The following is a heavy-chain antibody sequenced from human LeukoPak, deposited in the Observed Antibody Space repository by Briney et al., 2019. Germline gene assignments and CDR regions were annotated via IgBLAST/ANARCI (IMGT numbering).Heavy chain of an antibody. CDR3: ARGAVTYYYYYMDV. CDR1: GFTFDDYG. V-gene: IGHV3-20*04. Sequence: GGSLRLSCGASGFTFDDYGMSWVRQAPGKGLEWVSGINWNGGSTGYADSVKGRFTISRDNAKNSLYLQMNSLRAEDTALYYCARGAVTYYYYYMDVWGKGTTVTVSS. CDR2: INWNGGST. D-gene: IGHD4-17*01. J-gene: IGHJ6*03.